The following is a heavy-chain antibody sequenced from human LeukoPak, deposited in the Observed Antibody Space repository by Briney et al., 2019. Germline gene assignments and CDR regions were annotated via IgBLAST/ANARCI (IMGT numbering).Heavy chain of an antibody. CDR3: ARDHVHRLLWFGETQTNWFDP. CDR1: GYTFTSYG. J-gene: IGHJ5*02. D-gene: IGHD3-10*01. CDR2: INPNSGGT. V-gene: IGHV1-18*01. Sequence: EASVKVSCKASGYTFTSYGISWVRQAPGQGLEWMGWINPNSGGTNYAQKLQGRVTMTTDTSTNTAYMELRSLRSDDTAVYYCARDHVHRLLWFGETQTNWFDPWGQGTLVTVSS.